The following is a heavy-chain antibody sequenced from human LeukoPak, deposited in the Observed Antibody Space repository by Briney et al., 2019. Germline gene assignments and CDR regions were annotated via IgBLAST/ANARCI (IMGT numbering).Heavy chain of an antibody. D-gene: IGHD3-9*01. V-gene: IGHV4-34*01. CDR3: ARERYFDWFDY. Sequence: SETLSLTCAVYGGSFSGYYWSWIRQPPEKGLEWIGEINHSGSTNYNPSLKSRVTISVDTSKNQFSLKLSSVTAADTAVYYCARERYFDWFDYWGQGTLVTVSS. CDR2: INHSGST. J-gene: IGHJ4*02. CDR1: GGSFSGYY.